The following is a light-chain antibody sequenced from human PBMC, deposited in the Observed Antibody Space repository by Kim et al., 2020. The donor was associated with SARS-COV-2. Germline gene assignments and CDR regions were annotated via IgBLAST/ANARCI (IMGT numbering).Light chain of an antibody. Sequence: QSALTQPASVSGSPGQPITISCTGTSSDVGNYNYVSWYQHHPGTVPKLIIYDVSERPSVVSDRFSGSKSGNTASLTISGLQAEDEADYYCISYTNSSTWVFGGGTKVTVL. CDR2: DVS. CDR1: SSDVGNYNY. J-gene: IGLJ3*02. V-gene: IGLV2-14*03. CDR3: ISYTNSSTWV.